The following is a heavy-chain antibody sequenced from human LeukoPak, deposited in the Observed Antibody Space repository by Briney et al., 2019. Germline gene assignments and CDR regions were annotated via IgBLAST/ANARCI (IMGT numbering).Heavy chain of an antibody. CDR1: GFTFSSYG. CDR2: IRYDGSNK. D-gene: IGHD4-11*01. J-gene: IGHJ6*03. Sequence: GGSLRLSCAASGFTFSSYGMHWVRQAPGKGLEWVAFIRYDGSNKYYADSVKGRFTISRDNSKNTLYLQMNSLRAEDTAVYYCAKDDRLYYYYYYMDVWGKGTTVTVSS. CDR3: AKDDRLYYYYYYMDV. V-gene: IGHV3-30*02.